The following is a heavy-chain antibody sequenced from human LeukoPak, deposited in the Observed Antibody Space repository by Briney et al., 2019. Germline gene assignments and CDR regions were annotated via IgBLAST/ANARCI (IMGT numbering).Heavy chain of an antibody. CDR3: AKRGAEVGASVAPGDY. D-gene: IGHD1-26*01. Sequence: PGGSLRLSCAASGFTFSDYYMNWVRQAPGKGLEWVSGISGSGGNTYYADCVKGRFSISRDKSKNTVYLQMDSLRAEDTAVYYCAKRGAEVGASVAPGDYWGQGTLLTVSS. CDR2: ISGSGGNT. CDR1: GFTFSDYY. V-gene: IGHV3-23*01. J-gene: IGHJ4*02.